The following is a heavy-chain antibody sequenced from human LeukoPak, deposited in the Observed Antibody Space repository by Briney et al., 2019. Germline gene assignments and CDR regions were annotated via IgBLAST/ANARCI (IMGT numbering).Heavy chain of an antibody. J-gene: IGHJ4*02. CDR1: GYTFTNYY. Sequence: ASVKVSCKASGYTFTNYYMHWVRQAPGQGLEWMGIINPSGGSTSYAQKFQGRVTMTRDTSTSTVYVELSSLRSEDTAVYYCARATSSGWYGRWGQGTLVTVSS. D-gene: IGHD6-19*01. CDR3: ARATSSGWYGR. V-gene: IGHV1-46*01. CDR2: INPSGGST.